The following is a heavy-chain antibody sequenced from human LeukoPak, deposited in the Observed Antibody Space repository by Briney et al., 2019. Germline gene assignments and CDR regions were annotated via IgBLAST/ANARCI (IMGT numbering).Heavy chain of an antibody. D-gene: IGHD6-19*01. CDR3: ARQGSSGWYPDY. Sequence: SETPSLTCAVYGGSFSGYYWSWIRQTPGKGLEWIGDISHGGSTNYNPALKSRVTISVDTSKNQVSLKLTSVTAADTAVYYCARQGSSGWYPDYWGQGTLVTVSS. V-gene: IGHV4-34*01. CDR1: GGSFSGYY. CDR2: ISHGGST. J-gene: IGHJ4*02.